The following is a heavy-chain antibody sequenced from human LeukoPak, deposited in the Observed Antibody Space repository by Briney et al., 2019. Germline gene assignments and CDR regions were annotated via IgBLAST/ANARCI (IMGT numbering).Heavy chain of an antibody. CDR2: IIPIFGTA. CDR3: AESHITMIVEEYYFDY. CDR1: GGTFSSYV. D-gene: IGHD3-22*01. J-gene: IGHJ4*02. V-gene: IGHV1-69*05. Sequence: ASVKVSSKASGGTFSSYVISWVRQAPGQGREWMGGIIPIFGTANYAQRFQGRVTITTDESTSTAYMELSSLRSEDTAVEYCAESHITMIVEEYYFDYWGQGTLVTVSS.